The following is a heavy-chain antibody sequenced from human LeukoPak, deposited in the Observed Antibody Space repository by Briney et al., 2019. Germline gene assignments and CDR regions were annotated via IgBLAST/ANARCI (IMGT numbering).Heavy chain of an antibody. V-gene: IGHV3-30*04. CDR2: ISYDGSNK. CDR3: AREPGQYYDILTGYYPPPNYFDY. J-gene: IGHJ4*02. Sequence: HPGGSLRLSCAASGFTFSSYAMHWVRQAPGKGLEWVAVISYDGSNKYYAVSVKGPFTISRDNSKNTLYLQMNSLRAADTAVYYCAREPGQYYDILTGYYPPPNYFDYWGQGTLVTVSS. CDR1: GFTFSSYA. D-gene: IGHD3-9*01.